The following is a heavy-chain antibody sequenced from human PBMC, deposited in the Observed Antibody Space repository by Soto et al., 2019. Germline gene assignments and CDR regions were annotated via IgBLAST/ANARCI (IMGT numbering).Heavy chain of an antibody. CDR2: INPNSGVT. CDR1: GYTFTGYH. D-gene: IGHD2-21*02. J-gene: IGHJ4*02. V-gene: IGHV1-2*02. CDR3: ARRLGLLVTPIPGY. Sequence: QVQLVQSGVEVKKPGASVKVSCKASGYTFTGYHMHWVRQAPGQGLEWMGWINPNSGVTIYAQKFQGRVIMTRETPITTAYMELSRLTSDDTAVYYCARRLGLLVTPIPGYWGQGTLVTVSS.